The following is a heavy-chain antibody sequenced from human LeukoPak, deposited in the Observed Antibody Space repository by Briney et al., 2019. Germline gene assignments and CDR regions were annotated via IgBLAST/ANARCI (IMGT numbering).Heavy chain of an antibody. CDR2: INPNSGGT. J-gene: IGHJ4*02. CDR3: ARVDTAMVNDY. Sequence: GASVKVSCKASGYTFTGYYMHWVRQAPGQGLEWMGWINPNSGGTNYAQKFQGRVTMTRDTSISTAYMELSSLRSEDTAVYYCARVDTAMVNDYWGQGTLVTVSS. V-gene: IGHV1-2*02. CDR1: GYTFTGYY. D-gene: IGHD5-18*01.